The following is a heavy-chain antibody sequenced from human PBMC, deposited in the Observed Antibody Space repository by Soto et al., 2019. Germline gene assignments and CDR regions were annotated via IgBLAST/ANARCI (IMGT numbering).Heavy chain of an antibody. J-gene: IGHJ3*02. V-gene: IGHV1-46*01. CDR1: GYTFTTYY. CDR2: INPSGGST. D-gene: IGHD3-16*01. CDR3: ARRETNFGEDAFDI. Sequence: QVQLVQSGAKVKKPGASVKVSCKASGYTFTTYYMHWVRQAPGQGLEWMGIINPSGGSTSYPQKFQGRVTMTRDTSTSTVYMELSSLRSEDTAFYYCARRETNFGEDAFDIWGQGTMVTVSS.